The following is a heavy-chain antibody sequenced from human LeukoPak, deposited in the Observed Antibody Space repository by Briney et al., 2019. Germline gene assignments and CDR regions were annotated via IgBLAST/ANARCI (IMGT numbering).Heavy chain of an antibody. V-gene: IGHV1-2*02. Sequence: ASVKVSCKASGYTFTDYHLHWVRQAPGQGLGWMGWINPNTGDTHYGQKFQGRVTMTRDTSISTAYMELSRLTSDETAVFYCARRFGSGSYYNGVDSWGQGTLVTVSS. CDR2: INPNTGDT. CDR1: GYTFTDYH. J-gene: IGHJ4*02. D-gene: IGHD3-10*01. CDR3: ARRFGSGSYYNGVDS.